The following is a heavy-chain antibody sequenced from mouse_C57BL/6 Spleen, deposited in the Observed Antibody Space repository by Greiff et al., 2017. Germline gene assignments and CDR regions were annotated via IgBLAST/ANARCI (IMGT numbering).Heavy chain of an antibody. V-gene: IGHV1-50*01. D-gene: IGHD3-2*02. Sequence: QVQLQQPGAELVKPGASVKLSCKASGYTFTSYWMQWVKQRPGQGLEWIGEIDPSDSYTNYNQKFKGKATLTVDTSSSTVYMQLSSLTSEDSAVYYCARQLRLREGDYWGQGTTLTVSS. CDR2: IDPSDSYT. CDR3: ARQLRLREGDY. CDR1: GYTFTSYW. J-gene: IGHJ2*01.